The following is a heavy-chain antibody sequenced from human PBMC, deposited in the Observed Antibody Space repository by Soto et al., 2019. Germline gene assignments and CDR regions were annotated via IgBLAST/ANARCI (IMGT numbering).Heavy chain of an antibody. Sequence: SSVKVSCKASGYTFTSYYMHWVRQAPGQGLEWMGIINPSGGSTSYAQKFQGRVTMTRDTSTSTVYMELSSLRSEDTAVYYCARDQEIAGATHYYGMDVWGQGTTVTVSS. CDR3: ARDQEIAGATHYYGMDV. J-gene: IGHJ6*02. CDR1: GYTFTSYY. D-gene: IGHD1-26*01. CDR2: INPSGGST. V-gene: IGHV1-46*01.